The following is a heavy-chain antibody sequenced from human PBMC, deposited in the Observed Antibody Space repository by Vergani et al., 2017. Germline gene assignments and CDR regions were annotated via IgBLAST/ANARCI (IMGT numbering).Heavy chain of an antibody. J-gene: IGHJ2*01. Sequence: QMQLQESGPGLVKASETLSLTCTVSGDSIISRSYYWGWTRQPPGKGLAWIGSIYNSGNGDSSSSLKSRVTISADTSKNQFSLRLTSVTAADTAVYYCASGKYYSDSTSHFRGRYFDVWGRGTLVTVPS. CDR1: GDSIISRSYY. D-gene: IGHD3-16*01. V-gene: IGHV4-39*01. CDR2: IYNSGNG. CDR3: ASGKYYSDSTSHFRGRYFDV.